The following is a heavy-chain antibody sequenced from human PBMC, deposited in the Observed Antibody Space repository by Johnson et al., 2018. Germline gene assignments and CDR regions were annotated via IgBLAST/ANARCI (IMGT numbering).Heavy chain of an antibody. V-gene: IGHV3-33*01. D-gene: IGHD5-24*01. J-gene: IGHJ3*01. Sequence: VQLVESGGGVVRPGRSLRLSCAASGFIFTSYAMHWVRQAPGKGLEWVAVIWFDGSTKYYADFVTGRFIISRDKSKDTLYLQMNSLTAEDTAVYYWARAAGVGLQHDAFDVWGQGTMVIVSS. CDR3: ARAAGVGLQHDAFDV. CDR1: GFIFTSYA. CDR2: IWFDGSTK.